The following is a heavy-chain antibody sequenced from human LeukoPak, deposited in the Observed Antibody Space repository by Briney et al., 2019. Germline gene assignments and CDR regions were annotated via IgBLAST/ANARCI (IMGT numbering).Heavy chain of an antibody. Sequence: VSLKVSCKTSGYTFTRHYVHWVRQAPGQGLEWVGVIEPVDGARSHAPRFQGRVTMTRDTSTSTVYMELSSLRSEDTAVYYCARDHSDTKPRPNWWFDPWGQGTLVIV. CDR2: IEPVDGAR. J-gene: IGHJ5*02. V-gene: IGHV1-46*01. D-gene: IGHD1-1*01. CDR3: ARDHSDTKPRPNWWFDP. CDR1: GYTFTRHY.